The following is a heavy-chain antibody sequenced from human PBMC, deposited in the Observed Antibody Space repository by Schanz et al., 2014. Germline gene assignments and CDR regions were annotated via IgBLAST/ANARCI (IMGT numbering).Heavy chain of an antibody. CDR1: GFTLSSYA. D-gene: IGHD3-22*01. CDR3: AKDPSHGDYDYYFDY. Sequence: QVQLVESGGGVVQPGRSLRLSCAAYGFTLSSYAMHWVRQAPGKGLEWVAVISYDGSNKYYADSVKGRFTISRDNSKNTLSLQMNSLRAEDTAVYYCAKDPSHGDYDYYFDYWGRGTLVTVSS. CDR2: ISYDGSNK. J-gene: IGHJ4*02. V-gene: IGHV3-30-3*01.